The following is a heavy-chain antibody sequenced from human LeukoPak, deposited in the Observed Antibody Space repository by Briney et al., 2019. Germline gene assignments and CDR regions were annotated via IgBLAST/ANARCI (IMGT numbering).Heavy chain of an antibody. CDR3: ASVLWSAYYTVWYFDL. D-gene: IGHD3-3*01. CDR2: IIPIIRKA. J-gene: IGHJ2*01. V-gene: IGHV1-69*16. CDR1: GGTFSTYS. Sequence: SVKVSCKASGGTFSTYSISWVRQAPGQGLEWMGGIIPIIRKANYAQKFQGRVTITTDESTSTAYMELSSLRSEDTAMYYCASVLWSAYYTVWYFDLWGRGTLVTVSS.